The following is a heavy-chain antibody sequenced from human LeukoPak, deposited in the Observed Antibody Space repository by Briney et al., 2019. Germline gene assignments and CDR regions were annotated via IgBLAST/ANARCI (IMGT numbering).Heavy chain of an antibody. D-gene: IGHD3-3*01. CDR3: ARDRRITIFGVKNWYFDL. CDR1: GGSISSHH. V-gene: IGHV4-59*11. Sequence: PSETLSLTCTVSGGSISSHHWSWIRQPPGKGLEWIGYIYYSGSTNYNPSLKSRVTISVDTSKNQFSLKLSSVTAADTAVYYCARDRRITIFGVKNWYFDLWGRGTLVTVSS. J-gene: IGHJ2*01. CDR2: IYYSGST.